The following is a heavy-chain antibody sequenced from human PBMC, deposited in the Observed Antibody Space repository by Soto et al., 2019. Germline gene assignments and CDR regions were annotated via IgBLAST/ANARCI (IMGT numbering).Heavy chain of an antibody. D-gene: IGHD5-18*01. Sequence: ASVKVSCEASGYTFTNYGVNWVRQAPGQGLEWMGWISTYNGNTKYAQKFQGRVTMTTDTSTSTAYMELRSLGSDDTAVYYCGKSIHQWFSEVDYWGQGTLVTVSS. CDR1: GYTFTNYG. J-gene: IGHJ4*01. CDR3: GKSIHQWFSEVDY. V-gene: IGHV1-18*01. CDR2: ISTYNGNT.